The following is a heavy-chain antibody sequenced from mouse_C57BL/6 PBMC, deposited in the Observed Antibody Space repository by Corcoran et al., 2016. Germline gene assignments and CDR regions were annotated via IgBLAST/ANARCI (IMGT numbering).Heavy chain of an antibody. CDR2: IDPEDGET. CDR1: GFNIKDYY. D-gene: IGHD2-5*01. Sequence: EVQLQQSGAELVKPGASVKLSCTASGFNIKDYYMDWVKQRTEQGLEWIGWIDPEDGETKYAPQFQGKATITADTSSNTADLQLSSLTSEDTAVYYCAGPSYSTYLAWFAYWGQGTLVTVSA. J-gene: IGHJ3*01. V-gene: IGHV14-2*01. CDR3: AGPSYSTYLAWFAY.